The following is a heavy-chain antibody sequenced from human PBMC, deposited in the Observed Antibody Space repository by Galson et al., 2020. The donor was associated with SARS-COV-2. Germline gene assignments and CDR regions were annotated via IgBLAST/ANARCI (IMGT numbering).Heavy chain of an antibody. V-gene: IGHV3-30*04. D-gene: IGHD3-3*01. CDR3: ARDRGDTIFGVVITPGAFDI. Sequence: GGSLRLSCAASGFTFSSYAMHWVRQAPGKGLEWVAVIPYDGSNKYYADSVKGRFTISRDNSKNTLYLQMNSLRAEDTALYYCARDRGDTIFGVVITPGAFDIWGQGTMVTVSS. CDR2: IPYDGSNK. J-gene: IGHJ3*02. CDR1: GFTFSSYA.